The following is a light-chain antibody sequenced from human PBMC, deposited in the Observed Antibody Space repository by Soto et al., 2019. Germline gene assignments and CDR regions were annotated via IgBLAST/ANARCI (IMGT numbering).Light chain of an antibody. CDR1: QSNRSY. Sequence: IQVTQAPSFLSASVGDRVTITCRASQSNRSYLNWYQQKPGKAPKLLIYAASSLQSGVPSRFSGSGSGTDFTLTISSLQPEDFATYYCQQSYSTPWTFGQGTKVEIK. V-gene: IGKV1-39*01. J-gene: IGKJ1*01. CDR2: AAS. CDR3: QQSYSTPWT.